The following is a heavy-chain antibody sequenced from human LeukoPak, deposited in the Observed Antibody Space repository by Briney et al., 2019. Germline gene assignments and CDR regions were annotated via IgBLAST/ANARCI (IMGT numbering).Heavy chain of an antibody. J-gene: IGHJ4*02. V-gene: IGHV1-18*01. Sequence: GESLKISCKASGYTFTSYGISWVRQAPGQGLEWMGWISPYNGNTNYAQKLQGRVTMTTDTSTSTAYMDLRSLRSDDTAVYYCARKLYDSSRYGQTYYFDYWGQGTLVTVSS. CDR1: GYTFTSYG. CDR3: ARKLYDSSRYGQTYYFDY. CDR2: ISPYNGNT. D-gene: IGHD3-22*01.